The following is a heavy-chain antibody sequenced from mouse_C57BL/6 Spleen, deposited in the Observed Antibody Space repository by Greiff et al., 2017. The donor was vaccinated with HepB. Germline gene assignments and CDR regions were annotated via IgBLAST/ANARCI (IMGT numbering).Heavy chain of an antibody. V-gene: IGHV2-2*01. CDR2: IWSGGST. CDR1: GFSLTSYG. J-gene: IGHJ4*01. Sequence: VHLVESGPGLVQPSQSLSITCTASGFSLTSYGVHWVRQSPGKGLEWLGVIWSGGSTDYNAAFISRLSISKDNSKSQVFFKMNSLQADDTAIYYCARNFNSNYPYYWGQGTSVTVSS. D-gene: IGHD2-5*01. CDR3: ARNFNSNYPYY.